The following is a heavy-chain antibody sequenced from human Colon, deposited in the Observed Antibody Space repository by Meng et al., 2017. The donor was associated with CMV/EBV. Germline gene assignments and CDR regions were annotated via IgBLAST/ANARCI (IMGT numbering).Heavy chain of an antibody. V-gene: IGHV3-30*02. CDR3: AKMIFDKVPTKFLGYFDS. CDR2: IRYDGSDQ. CDR1: GFPFSDYG. J-gene: IGHJ4*02. Sequence: GGSLRLSCATSGFPFSDYGIHWVRQAPGKGLEWLSFIRYDGSDQYYADSVKGRFTVSRDNAQNTLYLQMNSLRVEDTAVYYCAKMIFDKVPTKFLGYFDSWGQGTLVTVSS. D-gene: IGHD3-16*01.